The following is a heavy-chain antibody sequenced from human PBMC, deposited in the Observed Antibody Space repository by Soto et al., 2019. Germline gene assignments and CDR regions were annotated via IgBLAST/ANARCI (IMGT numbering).Heavy chain of an antibody. CDR3: ARLAIGAAAFDY. Sequence: SETLSLTCTVSGGSSSSSSYYWGWIRQPPGKGLEWIGSIYYSGSTYYNPSLKSRVTISVDTSKNQFSLKLSSVTAADTAVYYCARLAIGAAAFDYSGQGTLVTVSS. CDR1: GGSSSSSSYY. V-gene: IGHV4-39*01. CDR2: IYYSGST. D-gene: IGHD6-13*01. J-gene: IGHJ4*02.